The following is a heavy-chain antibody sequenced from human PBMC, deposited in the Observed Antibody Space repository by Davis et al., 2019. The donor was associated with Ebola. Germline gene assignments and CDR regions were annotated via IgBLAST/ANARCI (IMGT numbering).Heavy chain of an antibody. CDR2: IYYSGIT. Sequence: MPSETLSLTCTVSGGSIISSSSYWGWIRQPPRKGLEWIGSIYYSGITYYNPSLKSRVTISVDTSKNQFSLKLSSVTAADTAVYYCARTTVTTLWFDPWGQGTLVTVSS. CDR1: GGSIISSSSY. D-gene: IGHD4-17*01. J-gene: IGHJ5*02. V-gene: IGHV4-39*07. CDR3: ARTTVTTLWFDP.